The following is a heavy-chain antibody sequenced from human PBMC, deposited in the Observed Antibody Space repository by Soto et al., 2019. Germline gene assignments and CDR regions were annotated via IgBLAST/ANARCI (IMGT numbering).Heavy chain of an antibody. V-gene: IGHV1-3*01. D-gene: IGHD6-13*01. CDR3: AHLPGIAAAGTMDV. J-gene: IGHJ6*03. Sequence: ASVKVSCKASGYTFTSYAMHWVRQAPGQRLEWMGWINAGNGNTKYSQKFQGRVTITKDTSKNQVVLTMTNMDPVDTATYYCAHLPGIAAAGTMDVWGKGTTVTVSS. CDR1: GYTFTSYA. CDR2: INAGNGNT.